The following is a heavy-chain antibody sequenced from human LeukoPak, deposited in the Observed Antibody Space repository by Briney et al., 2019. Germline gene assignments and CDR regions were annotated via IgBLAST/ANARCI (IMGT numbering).Heavy chain of an antibody. J-gene: IGHJ1*01. CDR3: ARDYYDSSGYGTN. CDR1: GGTFSSYT. Sequence: SVKVSCKASGGTFSSYTISWVRQAPGQGLEWMGRIIPILGIANYAQKFQGRVTITADKSTSTAYMELRSLRPDDTAVYYCARDYYDSSGYGTNWGQGTLVTVSS. CDR2: IIPILGIA. V-gene: IGHV1-69*04. D-gene: IGHD3-22*01.